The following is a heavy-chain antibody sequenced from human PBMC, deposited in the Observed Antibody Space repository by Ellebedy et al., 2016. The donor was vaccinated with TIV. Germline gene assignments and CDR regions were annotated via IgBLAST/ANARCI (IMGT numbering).Heavy chain of an antibody. Sequence: GESLKISCAASGFSFSSYAMSWVRQAPGRGLEWVSSIDHGGGNTYYADSVEGRFTISRDNSKNTLYLQVDSLRAEDTAVYYCARYFDWLSLMHYFDYWGQGTLVTVSS. D-gene: IGHD3-9*01. CDR1: GFSFSSYA. J-gene: IGHJ4*02. CDR3: ARYFDWLSLMHYFDY. CDR2: IDHGGGNT. V-gene: IGHV3-23*01.